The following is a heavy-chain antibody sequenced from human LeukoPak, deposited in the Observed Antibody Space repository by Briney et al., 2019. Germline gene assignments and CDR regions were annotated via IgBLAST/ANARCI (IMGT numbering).Heavy chain of an antibody. D-gene: IGHD6-19*01. Sequence: SGTLSLTCAVSGGSISSSNWWSWVRQPPGKGLEWIGEIYHSGSTNYNPSLKSRVTISVDKSKNQFSLKLTSVTAADTAVYYCARRGAVAGHNWFDPWGQGTLVIVSS. V-gene: IGHV4-4*02. J-gene: IGHJ5*02. CDR2: IYHSGST. CDR1: GGSISSSNW. CDR3: ARRGAVAGHNWFDP.